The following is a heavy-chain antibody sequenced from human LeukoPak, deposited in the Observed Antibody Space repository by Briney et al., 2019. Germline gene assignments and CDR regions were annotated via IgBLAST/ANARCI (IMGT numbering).Heavy chain of an antibody. V-gene: IGHV3-23*01. CDR2: LGGSGGTT. CDR3: AKRGVVIRVILVGFHKEAYYFDS. CDR1: GITLGDYG. J-gene: IGHJ4*02. Sequence: GGSLRLSCAVSGITLGDYGMSWVRQAPGKGLEWVAGLGGSGGTTNYADSVKGRFTIPRDNRKNTLYLQMNSLRAEDTAVYFCAKRGVVIRVILVGFHKEAYYFDSWGQGALVTVSS. D-gene: IGHD3-22*01.